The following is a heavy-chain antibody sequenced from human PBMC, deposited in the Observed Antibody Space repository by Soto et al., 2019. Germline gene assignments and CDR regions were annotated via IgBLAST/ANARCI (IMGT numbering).Heavy chain of an antibody. Sequence: SETLSLTCAVYGGSFSGYSWTWIRQPPGTGLEWIGEINHSGSTNYNPSLKSRVTISVDTSKNQFSLKPTSVTAADTAVYYCARDKITGLFDYWGQGTLVTVS. CDR2: INHSGST. V-gene: IGHV4-34*01. CDR3: ARDKITGLFDY. D-gene: IGHD3-10*01. J-gene: IGHJ4*02. CDR1: GGSFSGYS.